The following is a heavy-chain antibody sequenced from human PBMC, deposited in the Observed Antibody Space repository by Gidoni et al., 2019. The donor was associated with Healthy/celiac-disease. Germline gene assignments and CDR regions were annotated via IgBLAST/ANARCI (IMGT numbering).Heavy chain of an antibody. J-gene: IGHJ3*02. CDR1: GFTFSSYW. CDR2: IKQDGSEK. Sequence: EVQLVESGGGLVQPGGSLRLSCAASGFTFSSYWMSWVRQAPGKGLEWVANIKQDGSEKYYVDSGKGRVTISRDNAKNSLYLQMNSLRAEDTAVYYCASRYAVVEAFDIWGQGTMVTVSS. D-gene: IGHD3-22*01. V-gene: IGHV3-7*01. CDR3: ASRYAVVEAFDI.